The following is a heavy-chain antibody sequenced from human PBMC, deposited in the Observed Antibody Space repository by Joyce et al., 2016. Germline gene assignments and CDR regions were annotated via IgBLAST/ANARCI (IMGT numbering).Heavy chain of an antibody. CDR2: TSYDGNRK. Sequence: QVQLVESGGGVVQPGRSLRLSCAASGFGLSTYGMNWVRQAPGKGREWVAATSYDGNRKDYVDAVQGRFTISRDNAKNTLSLQMDNVRAEDTAVYYCVKMTHDYGDKGFYYYGMDLWGQGTTVTVAS. CDR3: VKMTHDYGDKGFYYYGMDL. CDR1: GFGLSTYG. V-gene: IGHV3-30*18. D-gene: IGHD4-17*01. J-gene: IGHJ6*02.